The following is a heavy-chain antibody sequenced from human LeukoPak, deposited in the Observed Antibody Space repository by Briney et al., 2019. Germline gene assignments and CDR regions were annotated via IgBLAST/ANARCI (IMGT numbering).Heavy chain of an antibody. V-gene: IGHV1-8*02. J-gene: IGHJ5*02. D-gene: IGHD2-2*01. CDR3: ARGRRVPFDIVVVPAAIYWFDP. Sequence: ASVKVSCKASGGTFSSYAISWVRQATGQGLEWMGWMNPNSGNTGYAQKFQGRVTMTRNTSISTAYMELSSLRSEDTAVYYCARGRRVPFDIVVVPAAIYWFDPWGQGTLVTVSS. CDR1: GGTFSSYA. CDR2: MNPNSGNT.